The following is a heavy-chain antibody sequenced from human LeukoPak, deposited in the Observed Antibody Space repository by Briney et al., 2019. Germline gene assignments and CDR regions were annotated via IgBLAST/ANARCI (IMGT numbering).Heavy chain of an antibody. Sequence: GGSLRLSCAASGFTVSSNYMSWVRQAPGKGLEWVSVIYSGGSTYYADSVKGRFTISRDNSKNTLYLQMNSLGAEDTAVYYCARGGGYSGYDLFDYWGQGTLVTVSS. CDR2: IYSGGST. D-gene: IGHD5-12*01. CDR3: ARGGGYSGYDLFDY. CDR1: GFTVSSNY. V-gene: IGHV3-66*02. J-gene: IGHJ4*02.